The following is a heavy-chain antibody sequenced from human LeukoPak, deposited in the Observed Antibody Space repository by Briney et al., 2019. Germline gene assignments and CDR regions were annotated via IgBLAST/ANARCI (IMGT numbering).Heavy chain of an antibody. V-gene: IGHV4-39*01. D-gene: IGHD1-26*01. CDR3: ARQGVVGATGFDF. Sequence: SETLSLTCSVSGGSISEISYYWGWIRQPPGTGLEWIGNIYYSGSTYNNPSLESRVVISVDTSRNQFSLKLTSVTARDTAVYYCARQGVVGATGFDFWGQGILVTVSS. J-gene: IGHJ4*02. CDR2: IYYSGST. CDR1: GGSISEISYY.